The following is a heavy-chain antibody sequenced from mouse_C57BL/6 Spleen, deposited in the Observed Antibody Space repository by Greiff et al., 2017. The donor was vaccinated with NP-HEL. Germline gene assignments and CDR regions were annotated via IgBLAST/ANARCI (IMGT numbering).Heavy chain of an antibody. V-gene: IGHV1-78*01. D-gene: IGHD1-1*01. CDR2: IYPRDGST. CDR1: GYTFTDHT. CDR3: ARRSSPSYYAMDY. Sequence: VKLVESDAELVKPGASVKISCKVSGYTFTDHTIHWMKQRPEQGLEWIGYIYPRDGSTKYNEKFKGKATLTADKSSSTAYMQLNSLTSEDSAVYFCARRSSPSYYAMDYWGQGTSVTVSS. J-gene: IGHJ4*01.